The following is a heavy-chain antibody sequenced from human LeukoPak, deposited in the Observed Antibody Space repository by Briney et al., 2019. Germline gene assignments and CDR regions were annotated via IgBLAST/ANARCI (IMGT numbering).Heavy chain of an antibody. CDR2: VYSGGTT. V-gene: IGHV3-53*01. CDR1: GFIVSSHY. D-gene: IGHD2-21*02. J-gene: IGHJ4*02. CDR3: ARGEVYCRGDCYGQ. Sequence: GGSLRLSCAASGFIVSSHYLSWVRQAPGKGLEWVSVVYSGGTTYYADSVKGRFTISRDNSKNTLYLQMNSLRAEDTAVYYCARGEVYCRGDCYGQWGQGTLVTVSS.